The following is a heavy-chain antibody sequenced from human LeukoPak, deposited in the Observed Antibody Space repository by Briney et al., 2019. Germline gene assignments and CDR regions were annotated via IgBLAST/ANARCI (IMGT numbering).Heavy chain of an antibody. V-gene: IGHV1-2*02. CDR3: ARLYSGYDLSKDYYYYMDV. J-gene: IGHJ6*03. D-gene: IGHD5-12*01. CDR2: INPNSGGT. CDR1: GYTFSGCY. Sequence: ASVKVSCKASGYTFSGCYMHWVRQAPGQGLEWMGWINPNSGGTNYAQKFQGRVTMTRDTSISTAYMELSRLRSDDTAVYYCARLYSGYDLSKDYYYYMDVWGKGTTVTVSS.